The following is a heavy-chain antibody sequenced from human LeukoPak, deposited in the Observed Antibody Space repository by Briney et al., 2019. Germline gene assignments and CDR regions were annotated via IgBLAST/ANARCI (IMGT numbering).Heavy chain of an antibody. CDR2: ISGSGGST. Sequence: GGSLRLSCAASGFTFSSYAMSWVRQAPGKGLEWVSAISGSGGSTYYADSVKGRFTISRDNSKNTLYLQMNSLRAEDTAVYYCAKDSLGYCSGGSCYDLYNWFDPWGQGTLVTVSS. CDR1: GFTFSSYA. V-gene: IGHV3-23*01. CDR3: AKDSLGYCSGGSCYDLYNWFDP. J-gene: IGHJ5*02. D-gene: IGHD2-15*01.